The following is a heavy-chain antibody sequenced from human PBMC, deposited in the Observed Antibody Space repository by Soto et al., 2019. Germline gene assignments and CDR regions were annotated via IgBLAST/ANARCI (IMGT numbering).Heavy chain of an antibody. Sequence: QVQLQESGPGLVKPSGTLSLTCAVSGASISSNNWWSWVRQSPGKGLEWIGEIYHSGSTNYNPSLXXRXTXXIDKSKNQFSLNLSSVTAADTAVYYCARSTVTEDYWGQGALVTVSS. CDR3: ARSTVTEDY. CDR1: GASISSNNW. V-gene: IGHV4-4*02. CDR2: IYHSGST. D-gene: IGHD4-17*01. J-gene: IGHJ4*02.